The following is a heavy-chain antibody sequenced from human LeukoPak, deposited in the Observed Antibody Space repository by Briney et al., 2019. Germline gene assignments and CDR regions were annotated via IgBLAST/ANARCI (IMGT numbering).Heavy chain of an antibody. CDR3: ARAPDPYYFDY. CDR2: IYYSGST. J-gene: IGHJ4*02. V-gene: IGHV4-59*01. Sequence: SETLSLTCTVSGGSISSYYWSWIRQPPGKGLEWIGYIYYSGSTNYNPPLKSRVTISVDTSKNQLSLKLSSVTAADTAVYYCARAPDPYYFDYWGQGTLVTVSS. CDR1: GGSISSYY.